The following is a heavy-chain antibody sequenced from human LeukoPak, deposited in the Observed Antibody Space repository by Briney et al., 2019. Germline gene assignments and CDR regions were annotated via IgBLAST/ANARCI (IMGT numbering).Heavy chain of an antibody. D-gene: IGHD3-16*01. CDR3: TRERRGSYYAFEY. Sequence: GGSLRLSCAASGFTVSDYHMSWVRQAPGRGLEWISYITSSGRSTNHAGSGKVRFNIYRDNAKNSVVLQTSSLTVEDTAVYYCTRERRGSYYAFEYWGQGAMVTDSS. J-gene: IGHJ4*02. V-gene: IGHV3-11*01. CDR1: GFTVSDYH. CDR2: ITSSGRST.